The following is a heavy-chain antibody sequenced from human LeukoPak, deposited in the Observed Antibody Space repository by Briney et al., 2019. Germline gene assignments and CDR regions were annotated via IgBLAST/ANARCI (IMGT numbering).Heavy chain of an antibody. Sequence: ASVKVSCEASGYTFTSYAMNWVRQAPGQGLEWMGWINTNTGNPTYAQGFTGRFVFSLDTSVSTAYLQISSLKAEDTAVYYCARDLGSSGWYRRGLYNWFDPWGQGTLVTVSS. J-gene: IGHJ5*02. V-gene: IGHV7-4-1*02. CDR1: GYTFTSYA. CDR3: ARDLGSSGWYRRGLYNWFDP. D-gene: IGHD6-19*01. CDR2: INTNTGNP.